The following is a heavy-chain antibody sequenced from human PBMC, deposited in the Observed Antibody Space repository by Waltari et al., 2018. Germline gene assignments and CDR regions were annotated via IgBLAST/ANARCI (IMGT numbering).Heavy chain of an antibody. V-gene: IGHV3-7*01. CDR3: VRDQWFAFDI. J-gene: IGHJ3*02. Sequence: EVQLVESGGGLVQPGGFLRLSCAAPGFTLSNHWLSWVRQAPGKGLGWVANIMTDGREEYYVDSVRGRFTISRDNAKNSLYLQMNSLRPEDTAVYYCVRDQWFAFDIWGQGTMVTVSS. CDR1: GFTLSNHW. CDR2: IMTDGREE. D-gene: IGHD3-22*01.